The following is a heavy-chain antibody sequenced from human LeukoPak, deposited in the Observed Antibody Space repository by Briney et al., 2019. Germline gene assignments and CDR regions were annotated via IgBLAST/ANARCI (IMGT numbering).Heavy chain of an antibody. V-gene: IGHV1-2*02. CDR2: INPNSGGT. D-gene: IGHD3-22*01. CDR3: VLTPQYDYDSSGYYRDY. CDR1: GYTFTGYY. J-gene: IGHJ4*02. Sequence: VASVKVSCKASGYTFTGYYMHWVRQAPGQGLEWMGWINPNSGGTNYAQKFQGRVTMTRDTSMSTAYMELSRLRSDDTAVYYCVLTPQYDYDSSGYYRDYWGQGTLVTVSS.